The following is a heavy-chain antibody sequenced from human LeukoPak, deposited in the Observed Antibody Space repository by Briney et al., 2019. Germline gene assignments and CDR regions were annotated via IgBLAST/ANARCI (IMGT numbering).Heavy chain of an antibody. J-gene: IGHJ4*02. V-gene: IGHV3-30*04. CDR1: GFTFSNYA. CDR2: ISYDASSK. CDR3: ARGGVVGGTTYRYFDY. Sequence: GRPLRLSCAASGFTFSNYAMHWVRQAPGKGLEWVALISYDASSKYHADSVKGRFTISRDNSKNTLSLQMNSLRPEDTAVYYCARGGVVGGTTYRYFDYWGQGTLVTASS. D-gene: IGHD1-26*01.